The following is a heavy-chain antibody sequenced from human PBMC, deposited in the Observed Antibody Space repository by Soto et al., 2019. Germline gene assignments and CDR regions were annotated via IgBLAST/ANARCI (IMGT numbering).Heavy chain of an antibody. J-gene: IGHJ1*01. D-gene: IGHD3-10*01. Sequence: PXXSLRLSCAASRFTFSNYAMSWVRQAPGKGLECVXRITEXGGSKQNAEPVXGQFTRSXXNSRRTLYLPVTYLRAEDTAVYYCVRGRTSYFYWGKGILVTVCS. CDR2: ITEXGGSK. CDR3: VRGRTSYFY. V-gene: IGHV3-23*01. CDR1: RFTFSNYA.